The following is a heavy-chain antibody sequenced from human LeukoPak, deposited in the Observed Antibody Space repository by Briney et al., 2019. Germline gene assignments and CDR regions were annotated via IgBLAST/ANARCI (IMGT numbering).Heavy chain of an antibody. V-gene: IGHV3-48*02. Sequence: GSLRLSCAASGFTFSSYWMSWVRQAPGKGLEWVSYISSSSSTIYYADSVKGRFTISRDNAKNSLYLQMNSLRDEDTAVYYCAREGFGEMATISLYYWGQGTLVTVSS. D-gene: IGHD5-24*01. CDR3: AREGFGEMATISLYY. CDR1: GFTFSSYW. CDR2: ISSSSSTI. J-gene: IGHJ4*02.